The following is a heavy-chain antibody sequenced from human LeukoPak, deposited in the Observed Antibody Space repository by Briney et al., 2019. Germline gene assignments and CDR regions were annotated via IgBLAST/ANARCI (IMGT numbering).Heavy chain of an antibody. V-gene: IGHV3-9*03. Sequence: GRSLRLSCATSGFTFDDYAMHTVRQAPGKGVEWVSGISWNSGSIGYAESVKGRFTISRDNAKNSLYLQMNSLRAEDMALYYCAKDKDSSGLHWYFDLWGRGTLVTVSS. CDR1: GFTFDDYA. CDR3: AKDKDSSGLHWYFDL. J-gene: IGHJ2*01. D-gene: IGHD3-22*01. CDR2: ISWNSGSI.